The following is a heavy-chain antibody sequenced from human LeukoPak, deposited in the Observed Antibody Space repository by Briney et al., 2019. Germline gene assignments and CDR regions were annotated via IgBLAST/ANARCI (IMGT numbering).Heavy chain of an antibody. Sequence: PGGSLRLSCAAPGLTFSSDAMSWVRQAPGKGLEWVSAISGSGGNTYYADSVKGRFTISGDNSKNTLYPQMKSLRAEDTAVYYCARGRGGRWYFDYWGQGTLVTVSS. CDR3: ARGRGGRWYFDY. D-gene: IGHD3-16*02. CDR1: GLTFSSDA. CDR2: ISGSGGNT. J-gene: IGHJ4*02. V-gene: IGHV3-23*01.